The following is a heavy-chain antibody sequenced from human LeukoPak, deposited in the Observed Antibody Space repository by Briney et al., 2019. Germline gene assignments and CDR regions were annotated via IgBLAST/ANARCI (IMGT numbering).Heavy chain of an antibody. D-gene: IGHD5-18*01. Sequence: SVKVSCKASGGTFSSYAISWVRQAPGQGLEWMGRIIPIFGTANYAQKFQGRVTIATDESTSTAYMELSSLRSEDTAVYYCARETGLWSDFDYWGQGTLVTVSS. J-gene: IGHJ4*02. CDR1: GGTFSSYA. V-gene: IGHV1-69*05. CDR2: IIPIFGTA. CDR3: ARETGLWSDFDY.